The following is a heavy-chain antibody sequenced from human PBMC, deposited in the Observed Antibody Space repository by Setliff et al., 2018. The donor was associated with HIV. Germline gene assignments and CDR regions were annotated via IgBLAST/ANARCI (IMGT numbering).Heavy chain of an antibody. CDR3: AYRRGGWELRI. Sequence: ASVKVSCKASGYSPGNYGIAWVRQARGQGLEWLGWISVNTGDVFYAQTFQGRVTMTADASTGTVHMDLRGLTFDDSAIYFCAYRRGGWELRIWGQGTSVTVSS. D-gene: IGHD1-26*01. J-gene: IGHJ4*02. V-gene: IGHV1-18*01. CDR1: GYSPGNYG. CDR2: ISVNTGDV.